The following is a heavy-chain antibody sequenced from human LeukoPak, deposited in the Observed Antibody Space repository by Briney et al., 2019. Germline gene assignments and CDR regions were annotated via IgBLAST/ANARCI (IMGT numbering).Heavy chain of an antibody. CDR3: ARSFWSGYNWFDP. V-gene: IGHV1-2*02. CDR2: INPNSGGT. J-gene: IGHJ5*02. D-gene: IGHD3-3*01. CDR1: GYTFGGYY. Sequence: ASVKVSCKASGYTFGGYYMHWVRQAPGQGLEWMGWINPNSGGTNYAQKFQGRVTMTRDTSISTAYMELSRLRSDDTAMYYCARSFWSGYNWFDPWGQGTLVTVSS.